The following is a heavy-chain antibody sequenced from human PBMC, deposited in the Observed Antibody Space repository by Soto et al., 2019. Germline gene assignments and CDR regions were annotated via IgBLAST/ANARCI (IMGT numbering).Heavy chain of an antibody. D-gene: IGHD5-18*01. J-gene: IGHJ6*02. CDR1: IGSLTDHY. CDR3: ARGKPSGYRFGPRNFFYYGLEV. V-gene: IGHV4-34*01. Sequence: SETLSLTCAVFIGSLTDHYWTLIRQSPEKGLEWIGEIHPSGSTDYNPSLKSRLTLSLDTSKNEFSLKVASVTAADTAVYFCARGKPSGYRFGPRNFFYYGLEVSGPGTTVTVSS. CDR2: IHPSGST.